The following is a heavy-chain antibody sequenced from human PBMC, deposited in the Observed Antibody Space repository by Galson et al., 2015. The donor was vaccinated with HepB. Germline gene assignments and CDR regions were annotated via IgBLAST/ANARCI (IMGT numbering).Heavy chain of an antibody. CDR1: GFTFSDYY. D-gene: IGHD3-22*01. CDR2: ISSSSTYT. J-gene: IGHJ4*02. Sequence: SLRLSCAASGFTFSDYYMSWIRQAPGKGLEWVSYISSSSTYTNYADSVKGRFTISRDNAKNSLYLQMNSLRAEDTAVYYCARDIRNYDSSGYYNDYYFDYWGQGTLVTVSS. CDR3: ARDIRNYDSSGYYNDYYFDY. V-gene: IGHV3-11*06.